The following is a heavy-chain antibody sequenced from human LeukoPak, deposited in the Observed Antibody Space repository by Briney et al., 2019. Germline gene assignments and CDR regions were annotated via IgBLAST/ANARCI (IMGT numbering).Heavy chain of an antibody. CDR3: ARGWDWNLNYFDS. CDR2: VSTSGST. CDR1: GDSINSASYH. Sequence: SQTLSLTCTVSGDSINSASYHWTWIRQPAGKGLEWIGRVSTSGSTNYNPSLKSRVTISVDTSKNQFSLKLTSVTAADTAVYFCARGWDWNLNYFDSWGQGTLVTVSS. D-gene: IGHD1-7*01. J-gene: IGHJ4*02. V-gene: IGHV4-61*02.